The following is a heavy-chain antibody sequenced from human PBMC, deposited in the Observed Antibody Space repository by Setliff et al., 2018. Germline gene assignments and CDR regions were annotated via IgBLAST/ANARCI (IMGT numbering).Heavy chain of an antibody. V-gene: IGHV3-13*01. CDR1: GFTFTNYA. J-gene: IGHJ4*02. CDR2: IGGGGDI. Sequence: GGSLRLSCAVSGFTFTNYALHWVRQATGKGLEWVSAIGGGGDIYYLDSVKGRFTISRDDAKDSMYLQMNNLGVGDTAVYYCVKGLHHLDYWGQGTLVTVSS. CDR3: VKGLHHLDY. D-gene: IGHD5-12*01.